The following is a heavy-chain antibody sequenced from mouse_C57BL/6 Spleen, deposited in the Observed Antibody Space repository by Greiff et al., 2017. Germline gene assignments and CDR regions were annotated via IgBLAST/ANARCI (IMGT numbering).Heavy chain of an antibody. CDR2: IDPSDSET. J-gene: IGHJ4*01. Sequence: QVQLQQPGAELVRPGSSVKLSCKASGYTFTSYWMHWVKQRPIQGLEWIGNIDPSDSETHYNQKFKDKATLTVDKSSSTAYMQLSSLTSEDSAVYYCARGEDYGDYDYAMDYWGQGTSVTVSS. CDR1: GYTFTSYW. D-gene: IGHD2-13*01. CDR3: ARGEDYGDYDYAMDY. V-gene: IGHV1-52*01.